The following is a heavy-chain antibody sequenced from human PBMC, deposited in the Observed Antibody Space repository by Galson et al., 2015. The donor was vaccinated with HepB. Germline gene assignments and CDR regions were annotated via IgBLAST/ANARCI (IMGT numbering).Heavy chain of an antibody. CDR1: GFTFSSYS. CDR3: ARSWGIAAAGPFDY. J-gene: IGHJ4*02. Sequence: SLRLSCAASGFTFSSYSMNWVRQAPGKGLEWVSYTSSSSSTIYYAGSVKGRFTISRDNAKNSLYLQMNSLRAEDTAVYYCARSWGIAAAGPFDYWGQGTLVTVSS. CDR2: TSSSSSTI. D-gene: IGHD6-13*01. V-gene: IGHV3-48*01.